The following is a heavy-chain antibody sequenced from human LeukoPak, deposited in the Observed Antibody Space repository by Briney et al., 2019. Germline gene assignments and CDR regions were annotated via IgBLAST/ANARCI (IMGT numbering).Heavy chain of an antibody. J-gene: IGHJ4*02. CDR2: TSYDGRNT. V-gene: IGHV3-30*04. CDR1: GFSFTTYA. D-gene: IGHD5-24*01. Sequence: AGKSLRLSCAASGFSFTTYALRWFRQAPGKGLEWVAVTSYDGRNTYYSDSVTGRFTISRDDSKNTLFLHMDSLRADDTGVYYCSRGYDRWLQSAPFDYWGQGTLVTVAS. CDR3: SRGYDRWLQSAPFDY.